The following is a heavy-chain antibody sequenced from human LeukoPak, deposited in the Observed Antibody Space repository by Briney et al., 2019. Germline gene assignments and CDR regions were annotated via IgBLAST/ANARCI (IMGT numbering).Heavy chain of an antibody. CDR3: ARSGYSSSWYYY. Sequence: SETLSLTCTVSGGSLRSNDYYWGFIRQPPGKGLEWIGSISYSGVTYYSPSLESRVTISVDTSKNQFSLKLSSVTAADTAVYYCARSGYSSSWYYYWGQGTLVTVSS. D-gene: IGHD6-13*01. CDR2: ISYSGVT. J-gene: IGHJ4*02. V-gene: IGHV4-39*07. CDR1: GGSLRSNDYY.